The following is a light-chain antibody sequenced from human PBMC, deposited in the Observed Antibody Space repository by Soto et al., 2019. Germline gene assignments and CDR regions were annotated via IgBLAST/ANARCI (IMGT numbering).Light chain of an antibody. V-gene: IGKV3-20*01. CDR1: QSVRSNY. CDR2: GAS. Sequence: EIVLTQSPGTLSLSSGERATLSCRASQSVRSNYLAWYQQKPGQAPRLLIYGASSRATDIPDRFGGSGSGTDFTLTISRLEPEDFAVYYCQQYASSPLTFGGGTKVEIK. J-gene: IGKJ4*01. CDR3: QQYASSPLT.